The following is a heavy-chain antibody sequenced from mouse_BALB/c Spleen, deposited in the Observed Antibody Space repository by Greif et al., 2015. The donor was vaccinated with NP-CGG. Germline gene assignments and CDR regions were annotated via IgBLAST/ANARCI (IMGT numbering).Heavy chain of an antibody. CDR3: AIYDGYYFDY. D-gene: IGHD2-3*01. Sequence: QVQLQQSGAELAKPGASVKMSCKASVYTFTSYWMHWVKQRPGQGLEWIGYINPSTGYTEYNQKFKDKATLTADKSSSTAYMQLSSLTSEDSAVYYCAIYDGYYFDYWGQGTTLTVSS. CDR1: VYTFTSYW. J-gene: IGHJ2*01. CDR2: INPSTGYT. V-gene: IGHV1-7*01.